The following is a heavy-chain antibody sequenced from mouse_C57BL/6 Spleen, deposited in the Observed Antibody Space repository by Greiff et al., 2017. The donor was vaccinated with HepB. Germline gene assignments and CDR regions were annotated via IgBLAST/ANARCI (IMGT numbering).Heavy chain of an antibody. CDR3: TRPPLTTVVARYFDV. V-gene: IGHV6-6*01. CDR2: IRNKANNHAT. J-gene: IGHJ1*03. CDR1: GFTFSDAW. Sequence: EVQGVESGGGLVQPGGSMKLSCAASGFTFSDAWMDWVRQSPEKGLEWVAEIRNKANNHATYYAESVKGRFTISRDDSKSSVYLQMNSLRAEDTGIYYCTRPPLTTVVARYFDVWGTGTTVTVSS. D-gene: IGHD1-1*01.